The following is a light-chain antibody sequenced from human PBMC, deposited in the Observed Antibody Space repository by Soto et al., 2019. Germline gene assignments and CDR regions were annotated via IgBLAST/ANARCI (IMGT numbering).Light chain of an antibody. CDR3: QQFGSSYT. CDR1: QSVSSSY. V-gene: IGKV3-20*01. Sequence: EIVLTQSPGTLSLSPGERATLSYRASQSVSSSYLAWYQQKPGQAPRLLIYGASSRATGIPDRFSGSGSGTDFTLTISRLEPEDFAAYYCQQFGSSYTFGQGTKLDIK. CDR2: GAS. J-gene: IGKJ2*01.